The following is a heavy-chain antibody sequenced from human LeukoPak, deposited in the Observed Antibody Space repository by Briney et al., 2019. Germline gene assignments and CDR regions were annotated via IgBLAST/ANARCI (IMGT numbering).Heavy chain of an antibody. J-gene: IGHJ4*02. D-gene: IGHD3-16*02. Sequence: PGGSLRLSCAASGFTFNNAWMSWIRQVPGKGLEWVGRIKSKSAGGTTDYPALVKGRFIISRDDSKNMLYLQMNSLKIEDTAVYYCTTGGYVWGSYRSYYFDYWGQGTLVTVSS. CDR3: TTGGYVWGSYRSYYFDY. V-gene: IGHV3-15*01. CDR2: IKSKSAGGTT. CDR1: GFTFNNAW.